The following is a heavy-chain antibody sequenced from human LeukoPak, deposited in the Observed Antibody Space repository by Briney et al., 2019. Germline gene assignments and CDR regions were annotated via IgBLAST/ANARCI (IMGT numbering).Heavy chain of an antibody. J-gene: IGHJ4*02. V-gene: IGHV1-8*01. CDR3: ARAPRSGGFDY. D-gene: IGHD3-10*01. CDR2: MNPNSGAT. Sequence: ASVKVSCKASGYTFTSYDFNWLRQATGQGPEWMGWMNPNSGATGYAQKFQGRVTMTRSASINTAYMELTNLRSEDTAVYYCARAPRSGGFDYWGQGTLVTVSS. CDR1: GYTFTSYD.